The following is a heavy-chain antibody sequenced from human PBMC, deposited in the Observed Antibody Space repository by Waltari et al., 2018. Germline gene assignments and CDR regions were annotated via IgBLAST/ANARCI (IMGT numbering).Heavy chain of an antibody. V-gene: IGHV3-48*03. CDR2: ISSRGSTI. CDR1: GFTFSSYE. Sequence: EVQLVESGGGLVQPGGSLRLSCAASGFTFSSYEMNWVRQAPGKGLEWVSYISSRGSTIYDADSVKGRFTISRDNAKNSLYLQMNSLRAEDTAVYYCARDSSYYGMDVWGQGTTVTVSS. CDR3: ARDSSYYGMDV. J-gene: IGHJ6*02. D-gene: IGHD6-13*01.